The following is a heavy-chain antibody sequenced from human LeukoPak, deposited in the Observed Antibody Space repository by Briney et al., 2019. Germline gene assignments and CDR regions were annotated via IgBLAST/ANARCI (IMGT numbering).Heavy chain of an antibody. V-gene: IGHV3-23*01. J-gene: IGHJ6*02. CDR1: GFTFSSYA. Sequence: GGSLRLSCAASGFTFSSYAMSWVRQAPGKGLEWVSAISGSGSSTYYSDSVKGRFTIPRDNSKNTLYLQVNSLRAEDTAVYYCAKGGHYYYYGMDVWGRGTTVTVSS. CDR2: ISGSGSST. D-gene: IGHD3-16*01. CDR3: AKGGHYYYYGMDV.